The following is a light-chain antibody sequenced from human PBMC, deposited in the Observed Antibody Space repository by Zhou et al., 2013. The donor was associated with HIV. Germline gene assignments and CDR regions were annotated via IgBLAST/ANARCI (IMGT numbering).Light chain of an antibody. CDR3: QQRRSRIT. CDR2: DSS. Sequence: EIVLTQSPATLSLSPGERATLSCRANQSVSSYLAWYQKKPGLAPRLLISDSSNRATGIPARFSGSGSETDFTLTISSLEPEDFAVYYCQQRRSRITFGQGTRLEI. V-gene: IGKV3-11*01. J-gene: IGKJ5*01. CDR1: QSVSSY.